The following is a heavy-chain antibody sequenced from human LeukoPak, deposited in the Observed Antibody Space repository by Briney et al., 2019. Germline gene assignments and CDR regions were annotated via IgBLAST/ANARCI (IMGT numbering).Heavy chain of an antibody. J-gene: IGHJ3*01. V-gene: IGHV4-59*08. Sequence: SETLSLACTVSGGSISTYYWSWIRQPPGKGLEWIGYMYNSGSTNYNPSLKSRVTISIDTSKNQVSLRLSSVTAADTAVYYCARQGSGGRSFDVWGQGTMVTVSS. CDR3: ARQGSGGRSFDV. CDR1: GGSISTYY. CDR2: MYNSGST. D-gene: IGHD1-26*01.